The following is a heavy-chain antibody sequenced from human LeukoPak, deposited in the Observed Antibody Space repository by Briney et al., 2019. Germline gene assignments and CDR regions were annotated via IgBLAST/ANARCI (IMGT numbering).Heavy chain of an antibody. CDR3: ARSDGDYVDFDY. D-gene: IGHD4-17*01. J-gene: IGHJ4*02. CDR2: IIPIFGTA. V-gene: IGHV1-69*13. CDR1: GGTFSSYA. Sequence: GASVKVSCKASGGTFSSYAISWVRQAPGQGLEWMGGIIPIFGTANYAQKFQGRVTITADESTSTPYMELSSLRSEDTAVYYCARSDGDYVDFDYWGQGTLVTVSS.